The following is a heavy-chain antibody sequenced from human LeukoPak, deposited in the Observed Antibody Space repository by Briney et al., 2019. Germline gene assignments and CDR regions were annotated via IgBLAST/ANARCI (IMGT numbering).Heavy chain of an antibody. CDR3: AKGGILTSYVPFDP. V-gene: IGHV3-30*18. D-gene: IGHD3-9*01. Sequence: GGSLRLSCAASGFTFSSYGMNWVRQAPGKGLEWVAVISYDGSNKYYADSVKGRFTISRDNSKNTLYLQMNSLRAEDTAVYYCAKGGILTSYVPFDPWGQGTLVTVSS. CDR1: GFTFSSYG. CDR2: ISYDGSNK. J-gene: IGHJ5*02.